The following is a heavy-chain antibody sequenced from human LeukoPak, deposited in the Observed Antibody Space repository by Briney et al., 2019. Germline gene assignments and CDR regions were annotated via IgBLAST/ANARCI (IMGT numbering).Heavy chain of an antibody. Sequence: GGSLRLSCAASGFTFSSYWMHWVRQAPGKGLVWVSRINTDGSTTTYADSLKGRFTISRDNAKNMVYLQMNSLRVEDTAVYYCARDPFYGDADFDHWGQGTLVTVSS. CDR1: GFTFSSYW. CDR2: INTDGSTT. V-gene: IGHV3-74*01. D-gene: IGHD4-17*01. CDR3: ARDPFYGDADFDH. J-gene: IGHJ4*02.